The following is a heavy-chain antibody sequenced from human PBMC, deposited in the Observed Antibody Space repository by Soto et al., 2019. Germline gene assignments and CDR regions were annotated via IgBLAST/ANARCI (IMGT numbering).Heavy chain of an antibody. CDR3: ARAGVTPHFFDY. V-gene: IGHV3-53*01. D-gene: IGHD3-3*02. J-gene: IGHJ4*02. Sequence: PGGSLRLSCAASGFSVRTNYMSWVRQAPGKGLDWVSVFESGGSIYYADSVKGRFIISRDYAKNTVYLQMNNRRAEDTAVYYCARAGVTPHFFDYWGQGTLVTVSS. CDR1: GFSVRTNY. CDR2: FESGGSI.